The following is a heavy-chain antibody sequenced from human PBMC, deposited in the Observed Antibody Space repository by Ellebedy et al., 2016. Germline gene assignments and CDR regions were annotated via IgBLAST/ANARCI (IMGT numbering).Heavy chain of an antibody. CDR3: AREVVLDSSGWPLRAFDY. CDR1: GGTFSSYA. J-gene: IGHJ4*02. CDR2: ISAYNGNT. D-gene: IGHD6-19*01. V-gene: IGHV1-18*01. Sequence: ASVKVSXXASGGTFSSYAISWVRQAPGQGLEWMGWISAYNGNTNYAQKLQGRVTMTTDTSTSTAYMELRSLRSDDTAVYYCAREVVLDSSGWPLRAFDYWGQGTLVTVSS.